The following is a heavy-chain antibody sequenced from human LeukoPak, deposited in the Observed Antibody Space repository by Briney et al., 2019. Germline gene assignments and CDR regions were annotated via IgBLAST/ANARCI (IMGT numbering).Heavy chain of an antibody. Sequence: SVKVSCKASGGTFSSHAISWVRQAPGQGLEWMGRIIPILGIANYAQKFQGRVTITADKSTSTAYMELSSLRSEDTAVYYCAREAIRLRLGELSLLGYFDYWGQRTLVTVSS. V-gene: IGHV1-69*04. CDR1: GGTFSSHA. CDR2: IIPILGIA. CDR3: AREAIRLRLGELSLLGYFDY. J-gene: IGHJ4*02. D-gene: IGHD3-16*02.